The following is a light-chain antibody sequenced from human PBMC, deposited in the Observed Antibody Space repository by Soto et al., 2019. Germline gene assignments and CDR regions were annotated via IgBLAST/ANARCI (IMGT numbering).Light chain of an antibody. V-gene: IGKV3-20*01. Sequence: EIMLTHSPATLSLSPVERTTLSCRASQTISSNYLAWYQQKPGQAPRLLIFGASSRATGIPDRFSGSGSGTDFTLTISRLEHEDFAVYYCQQYGRSPWTFGQGTKV. CDR2: GAS. J-gene: IGKJ1*01. CDR3: QQYGRSPWT. CDR1: QTISSNY.